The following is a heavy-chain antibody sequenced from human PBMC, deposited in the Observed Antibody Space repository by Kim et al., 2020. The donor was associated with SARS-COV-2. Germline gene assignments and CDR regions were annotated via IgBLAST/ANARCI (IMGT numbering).Heavy chain of an antibody. CDR2: IDWDDDK. CDR3: ARIPPPLRLGELSPFMDV. Sequence: SGPTLVNPTQTLTLTCTFSGFSLSTSGMCVSWIRQPPGKALEWLARIDWDDDKYYSTSLKTRLTISKDTSKNQVVLTMTNMDPVDTATYYCARIPPPLRLGELSPFMDVWGQGTTVTVSS. D-gene: IGHD3-16*02. CDR1: GFSLSTSGMC. J-gene: IGHJ6*02. V-gene: IGHV2-70*11.